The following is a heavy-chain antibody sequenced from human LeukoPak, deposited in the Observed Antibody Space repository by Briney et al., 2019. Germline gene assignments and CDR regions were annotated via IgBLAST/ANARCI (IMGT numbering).Heavy chain of an antibody. J-gene: IGHJ4*02. Sequence: GGSLRLSCAASGFTFSNFAMTWVRLAPGRGLEWVSTVSGSGDSTHFADSVKGRFTISRDNSKNTLYLQMNRLRVEDTALYYCAKGSVGTSYIDYWGQGTLVTVSS. CDR3: AKGSVGTSYIDY. D-gene: IGHD3-10*01. V-gene: IGHV3-23*01. CDR1: GFTFSNFA. CDR2: VSGSGDST.